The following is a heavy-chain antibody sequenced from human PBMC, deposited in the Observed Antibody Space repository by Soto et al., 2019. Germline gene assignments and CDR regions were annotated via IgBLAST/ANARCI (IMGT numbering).Heavy chain of an antibody. CDR1: GYIFSDYG. D-gene: IGHD3-10*01. J-gene: IGHJ4*02. CDR3: AKRPSGTTWGESDY. Sequence: QVQVMQSGAEVKKPGDSVKVSCKTSGYIFSDYGINWVRQAPGQGLDWMGWISGYSGNANLAQKFQGRVTMTTYKSKGTAHMELRMLRSDDTAVYYCAKRPSGTTWGESDYWGQGTLVTVSS. CDR2: ISGYSGNA. V-gene: IGHV1-18*04.